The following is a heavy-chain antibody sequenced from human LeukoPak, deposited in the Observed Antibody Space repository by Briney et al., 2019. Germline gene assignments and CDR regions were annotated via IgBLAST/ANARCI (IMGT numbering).Heavy chain of an antibody. CDR1: GYTFNGYY. V-gene: IGHV1-2*04. Sequence: ASVKVSCKASGYTFNGYYMHWVRQAPGQGLEWMGWINPNSGGTNYAQKFQGWVTMTRDTSISTAYMELSRLRSDDTAVYYCARGGARWELPPASFDYWGQGTLVTVSS. CDR2: INPNSGGT. D-gene: IGHD1-26*01. CDR3: ARGGARWELPPASFDY. J-gene: IGHJ4*02.